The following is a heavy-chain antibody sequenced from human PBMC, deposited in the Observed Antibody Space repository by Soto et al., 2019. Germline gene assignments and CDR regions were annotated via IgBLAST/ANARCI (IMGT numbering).Heavy chain of an antibody. D-gene: IGHD6-13*01. J-gene: IGHJ6*02. V-gene: IGHV1-8*01. CDR1: GYTFTSYD. CDR2: MNPNSGKT. CDR3: ATRGYRSSWYYYYYYGMDV. Sequence: QVQLVQSGAEVKKPGASVKVSCKASGYTFTSYDINWVRQATGQGLEWMGWMNPNSGKTGYAQKFQGRVTMTRNTSISTAYMELSSLRSEDTVVYYCATRGYRSSWYYYYYYGMDVWGQGTTVTVSS.